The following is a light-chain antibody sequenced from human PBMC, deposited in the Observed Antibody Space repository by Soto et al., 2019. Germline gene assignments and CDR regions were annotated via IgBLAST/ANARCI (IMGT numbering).Light chain of an antibody. CDR3: LQDYSFPWT. V-gene: IGKV1-6*01. CDR1: QNISIY. J-gene: IGKJ1*01. Sequence: IQMTQSPSSLSASVGDRVTITCRASQNISIYLSWYQQKPGKAPKLLIYAASILQSGVPSRFSGSGSGTDFTLTISSLQPEDFATYYCLQDYSFPWTFGQGTKVDIK. CDR2: AAS.